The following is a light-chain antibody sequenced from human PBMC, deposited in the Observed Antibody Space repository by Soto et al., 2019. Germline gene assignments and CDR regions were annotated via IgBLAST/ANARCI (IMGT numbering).Light chain of an antibody. CDR2: AAS. J-gene: IGKJ5*01. CDR1: EDISSY. Sequence: IQLTQSPSSLSASVGDRVTFTCRASEDISSYLVWYQQKPGAAPKLLIYAASASHSGVPSRFSGSGSGKYLALAIIILHPEDFGVYFCQHSKNYQSSLGQGARLEIK. V-gene: IGKV1-9*01. CDR3: QHSKNYQSS.